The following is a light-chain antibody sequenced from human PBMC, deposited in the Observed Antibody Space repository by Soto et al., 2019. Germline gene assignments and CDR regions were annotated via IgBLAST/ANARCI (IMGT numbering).Light chain of an antibody. CDR1: SGHSTYA. J-gene: IGLJ3*02. V-gene: IGLV4-69*01. CDR2: VNGDGSH. Sequence: QLVLTQSPSASASLGASVNLTCTLSSGHSTYAIAWHQQQPEKGPRYLVKVNGDGSHIKGDGTPDRFSGSSSGAERYLTISSLQSEDEADYYCQTWSTGIRVFGGGTKLTVL. CDR3: QTWSTGIRV.